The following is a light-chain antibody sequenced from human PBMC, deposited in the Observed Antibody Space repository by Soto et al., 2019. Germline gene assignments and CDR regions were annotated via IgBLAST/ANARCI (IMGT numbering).Light chain of an antibody. CDR2: GVS. CDR1: QSVSSY. CDR3: KQYGSSGT. Sequence: EIVLTQSPATLSLSPGERATLSCRASQSVSSYLAWYQHKPGQAPRLLISGVSRRATGIQDRFSGSGSGTDFTLTIRRLEPEDFAVYYCKQYGSSGTCGQGTKVDIK. J-gene: IGKJ1*01. V-gene: IGKV3-20*01.